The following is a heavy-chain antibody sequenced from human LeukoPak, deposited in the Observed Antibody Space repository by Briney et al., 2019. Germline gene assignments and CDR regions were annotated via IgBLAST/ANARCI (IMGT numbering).Heavy chain of an antibody. CDR1: GGSISSYY. D-gene: IGHD5-18*01. Sequence: SETLSLTCTVSGGSISSYYWSWIRQPAGKGLEWIGRIYISGSTNYNPSLKSRVTISVDTSKNQFSLKLSSVTAADTAVYYCARDQHTADAFDIWGQGTMVTVSS. CDR3: ARDQHTADAFDI. CDR2: IYISGST. J-gene: IGHJ3*02. V-gene: IGHV4-4*07.